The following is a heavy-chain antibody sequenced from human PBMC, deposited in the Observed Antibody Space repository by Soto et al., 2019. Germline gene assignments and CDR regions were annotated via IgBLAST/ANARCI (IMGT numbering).Heavy chain of an antibody. CDR2: IIPIFGTA. D-gene: IGHD3-10*01. Sequence: QVQLVQSGAEVKKPGSSVKVSCKASGGTFSSYAISWVRQAPGQGLEWMGGIIPIFGTANYAQKFQGRVTITADKSTSTAYMELSSLRSEDTAVYYCARSGRSRFLMVHEAFDIWGQGTMVTVSS. V-gene: IGHV1-69*06. J-gene: IGHJ3*02. CDR3: ARSGRSRFLMVHEAFDI. CDR1: GGTFSSYA.